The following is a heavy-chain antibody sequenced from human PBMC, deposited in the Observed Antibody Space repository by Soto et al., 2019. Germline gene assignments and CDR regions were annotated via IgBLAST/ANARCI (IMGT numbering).Heavy chain of an antibody. CDR2: IYYSGST. J-gene: IGHJ2*01. CDR1: GGSISSYY. Sequence: QVQLQESGPGLVKPSETLSLTCTVSGGSISSYYWSWIRQPPGKGLEWIGYIYYSGSTNYNPSLKGRVTLSVDTSKIQFSLKLRSVTAADTAVYYCARFNWYFDLWGRGTLVTVSS. CDR3: ARFNWYFDL. V-gene: IGHV4-59*08.